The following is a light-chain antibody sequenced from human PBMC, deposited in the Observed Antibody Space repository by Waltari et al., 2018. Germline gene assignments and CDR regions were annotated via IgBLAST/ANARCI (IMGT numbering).Light chain of an antibody. CDR2: DVS. V-gene: IGLV2-14*03. Sequence: QSALTQPASVSGSPGQSITIFCTGTSSDVGGYNYFSWYQQHPGKAHKLVIYDVSYWPSGVSNRFSGSKSGNTASLTISGLQAEDEADYYCSSYTSSSTLVFGGGTKLTVL. CDR3: SSYTSSSTLV. J-gene: IGLJ2*01. CDR1: SSDVGGYNY.